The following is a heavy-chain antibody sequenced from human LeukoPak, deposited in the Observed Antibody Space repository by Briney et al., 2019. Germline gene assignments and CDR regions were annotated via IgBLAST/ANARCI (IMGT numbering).Heavy chain of an antibody. D-gene: IGHD3-10*01. J-gene: IGHJ5*02. Sequence: PSETLSLTCTVSGRSITSYYWSWIRQPPGKGLEWIGYIYYSGSTNYNPSLKSRVTISVDTSKNQFSLKLSSVTAADTAVYYCARAGANYKIAGPWGQGALVTVSS. CDR1: GRSITSYY. CDR2: IYYSGST. V-gene: IGHV4-59*01. CDR3: ARAGANYKIAGP.